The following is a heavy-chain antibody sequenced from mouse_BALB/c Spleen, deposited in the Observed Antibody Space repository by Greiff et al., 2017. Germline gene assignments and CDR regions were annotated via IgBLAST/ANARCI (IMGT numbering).Heavy chain of an antibody. V-gene: IGHV5-6*01. D-gene: IGHD2-14*01. CDR3: ARSGVRYFDY. CDR1: GFTFSSYG. Sequence: EVQGVESGGDLVKPGGSLKLSCAASGFTFSSYGMSWVRQTPDKRLEWVATISSGGSYTYYPDSVKGRFTISRDNAKNTLYLQMSSLKSEDTAMYYCARSGVRYFDYWGQGTTLTVSS. CDR2: ISSGGSYT. J-gene: IGHJ2*01.